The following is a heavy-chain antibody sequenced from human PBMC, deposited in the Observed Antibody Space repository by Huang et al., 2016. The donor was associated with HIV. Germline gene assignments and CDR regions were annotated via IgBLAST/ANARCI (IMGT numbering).Heavy chain of an antibody. V-gene: IGHV4-30-4*01. J-gene: IGHJ4*02. CDR2: VYYSGST. D-gene: IGHD3-22*01. Sequence: HVRLQESGPGLVKPSQTLALTCTVSGVPISSGGYYWTWLRQPPGKGLAWIGYVYYSGSTHYNPSLKSRLTISLDMSKNQFYLKVNSVTAADTAVYYCARAPYDSRGYYWWGQGALVTVSS. CDR1: GVPISSGGYY. CDR3: ARAPYDSRGYYW.